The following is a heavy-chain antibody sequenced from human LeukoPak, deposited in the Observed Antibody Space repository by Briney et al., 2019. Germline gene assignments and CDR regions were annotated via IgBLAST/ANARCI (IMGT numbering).Heavy chain of an antibody. J-gene: IGHJ4*02. CDR3: ARNPSGYAFDY. CDR2: INPNSGGT. V-gene: IGHV1-2*02. D-gene: IGHD5-12*01. Sequence: GASVKVSCKASGYTFTDYYIHWVRQAPGQGLEWMGWINPNSGGTNYAQKFQGRVTMTGDTSISTAYMELSRLRSDDTAMYHCARNPSGYAFDYWGQGTLVTVSS. CDR1: GYTFTDYY.